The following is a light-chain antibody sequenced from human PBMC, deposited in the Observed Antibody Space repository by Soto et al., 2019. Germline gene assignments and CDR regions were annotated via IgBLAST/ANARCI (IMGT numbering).Light chain of an antibody. J-gene: IGLJ1*01. V-gene: IGLV2-14*01. CDR2: DVS. Sequence: QSALTQPPSMSGSPGQSITISCTGTSSDVGGYNYVSWYQQHPGKAPKLMIYDVSNRPSGVSNRFSGSKSGNTASLTISGLQAEDEADYYCSSYTSSPLYVFGTGTQVTVL. CDR1: SSDVGGYNY. CDR3: SSYTSSPLYV.